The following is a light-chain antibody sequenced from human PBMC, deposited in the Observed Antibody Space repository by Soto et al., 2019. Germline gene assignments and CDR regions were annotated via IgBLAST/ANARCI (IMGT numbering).Light chain of an antibody. CDR1: QSISFY. J-gene: IGKJ5*01. CDR3: QQYGNSPIT. Sequence: IVLTQSPATLSLSPGERATLSCRASQSISFYLTWYQHKPGLAPRLLIYDASFRATGIPDRFSGSGSGTDFTLTISRLESEDFAVYYCQQYGNSPITFGQGTRLEIK. V-gene: IGKV3D-20*01. CDR2: DAS.